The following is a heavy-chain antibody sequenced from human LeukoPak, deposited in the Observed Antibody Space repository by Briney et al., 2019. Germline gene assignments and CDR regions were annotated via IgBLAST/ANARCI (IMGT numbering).Heavy chain of an antibody. CDR3: AKTTSAAGRASLDY. CDR2: ISGSGGST. J-gene: IGHJ4*02. Sequence: PGGTLRLSCAASGFTFSSYGMSWVRQAPGKGLEWVSAISGSGGSTYYADSVKGRFTISRDNSKNTLYLQMNSLRAEDTAVYYCAKTTSAAGRASLDYWGQGTLVTVSS. CDR1: GFTFSSYG. D-gene: IGHD6-19*01. V-gene: IGHV3-23*01.